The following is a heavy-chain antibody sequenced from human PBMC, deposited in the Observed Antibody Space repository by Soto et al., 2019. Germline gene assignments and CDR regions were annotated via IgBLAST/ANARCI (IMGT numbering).Heavy chain of an antibody. Sequence: QGQLVESGGGVVQPGRSLRLSCAASGFIFSHFGMNWVRQAPGKGLEWVAVIRYDATYKDYAESVKGRFTIYRENSKNTASLQMDSLRVEETAVYYCARFNGDDYSGAFDVWGQGTVVTVSS. D-gene: IGHD4-17*01. V-gene: IGHV3-33*01. J-gene: IGHJ3*01. CDR3: ARFNGDDYSGAFDV. CDR1: GFIFSHFG. CDR2: IRYDATYK.